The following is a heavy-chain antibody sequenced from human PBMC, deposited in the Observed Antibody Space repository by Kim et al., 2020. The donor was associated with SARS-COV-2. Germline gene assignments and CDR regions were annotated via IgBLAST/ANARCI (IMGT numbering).Heavy chain of an antibody. D-gene: IGHD3-10*01. CDR2: IYYSGST. Sequence: SETLSLTCTVSGGSISSGGYYWSWIRQHPGKGLEWIGYIYYSGSTYYNPSLKSRVTISVDTSKNQFSLKLSSVTAADTAVYYCAREDRRGGTMVRGVNFFDYWGQGTLVTVSS. J-gene: IGHJ4*02. CDR3: AREDRRGGTMVRGVNFFDY. V-gene: IGHV4-31*03. CDR1: GGSISSGGYY.